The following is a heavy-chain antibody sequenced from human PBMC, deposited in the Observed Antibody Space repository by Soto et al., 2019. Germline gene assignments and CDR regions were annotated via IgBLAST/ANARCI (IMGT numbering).Heavy chain of an antibody. CDR2: SYNSGST. Sequence: QVQLQESGPGLGKPSETLSLTCTVSGASVSSGSYYWGWFRQPPGKGLEWIGYSYNSGSTSYNASLKSRVTISVDTSRNQISLKLNSVTAANTAIYYCAKEVWGSYADYWGQGTLVTVSS. CDR3: AKEVWGSYADY. D-gene: IGHD1-26*01. CDR1: GASVSSGSYY. J-gene: IGHJ4*02. V-gene: IGHV4-61*01.